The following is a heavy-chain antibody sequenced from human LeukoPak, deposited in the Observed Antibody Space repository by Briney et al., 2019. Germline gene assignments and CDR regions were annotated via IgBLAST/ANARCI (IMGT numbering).Heavy chain of an antibody. CDR2: MSNIDET. J-gene: IGHJ4*02. V-gene: IGHV3-23*01. CDR3: AKDHPSSGWPAFES. Sequence: GSLRLSCTGSGFRLEHFAMSWVRQAPGKGLEWVSAMSNIDETYYSDSVKGRFTLSRDNSKNTLSLQMNSLRDEDTAVYYCAKDHPSSGWPAFESWGQGTLVTVSS. D-gene: IGHD6-19*01. CDR1: GFRLEHFA.